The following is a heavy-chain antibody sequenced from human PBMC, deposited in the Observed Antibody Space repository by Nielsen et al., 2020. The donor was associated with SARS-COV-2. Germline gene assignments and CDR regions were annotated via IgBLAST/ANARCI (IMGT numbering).Heavy chain of an antibody. J-gene: IGHJ4*02. CDR2: IKQDGSEK. D-gene: IGHD5-18*01. V-gene: IGHV3-7*05. CDR1: GFTFSNAW. Sequence: GESLKISCAASGFTFSNAWMNWVRQAPGKGLEWVANIKQDGSEKYYVDSVKGRFTISRDNAKNSLYLQMNSLRAEDTAVYYCARDHLGYSYGSDYWGQGTLVTVSS. CDR3: ARDHLGYSYGSDY.